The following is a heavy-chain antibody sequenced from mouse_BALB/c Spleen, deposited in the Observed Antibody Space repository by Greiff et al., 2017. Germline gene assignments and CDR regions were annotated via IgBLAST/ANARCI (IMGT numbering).Heavy chain of an antibody. V-gene: IGHV5-17*02. CDR2: ISSGSSTI. CDR3: ARLSWDYYFDY. D-gene: IGHD4-1*01. CDR1: GFTFSSFR. J-gene: IGHJ2*01. Sequence: EVKLVESGGGLVKPGGSLKLSCAASGFTFSSFRMHWVRQAPEKGLEWVAYISSGSSTIYYADTVKGRFTISRDNPKNTLFLQMTSLRSEDTAMYYCARLSWDYYFDYWGQGTTLTVSS.